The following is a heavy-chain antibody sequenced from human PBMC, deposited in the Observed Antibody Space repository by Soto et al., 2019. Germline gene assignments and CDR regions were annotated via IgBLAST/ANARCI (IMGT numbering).Heavy chain of an antibody. J-gene: IGHJ5*02. CDR2: IIPILGIA. V-gene: IGHV1-69*02. CDR1: GGTFSSYT. D-gene: IGHD4-4*01. Sequence: SVKVSCKASGGTFSSYTISWVRQAPGQGLEWMGRIIPILGIANYAQKFQGRVTITADKSTSTAYMELSSLRSEDTAVYYCARVFDYSNWFDPWGQGTLVTVSS. CDR3: ARVFDYSNWFDP.